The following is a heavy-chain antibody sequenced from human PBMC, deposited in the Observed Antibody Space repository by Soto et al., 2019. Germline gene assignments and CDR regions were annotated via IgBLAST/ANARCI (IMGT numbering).Heavy chain of an antibody. CDR3: ARDVKRSGGSGYTAWFDP. V-gene: IGHV1-69*02. Sequence: QVQLVQSGAEVKKPGSSVKVSCKASGGTVSSYTISWVRQAPGQGLEWMGRIIPILGIANYAQKSQGRVTITADKATRAAYMELSSLRAEDTAVYYCARDVKRSGGSGYTAWFDPWGQGTLGTVSS. J-gene: IGHJ5*02. D-gene: IGHD2-15*01. CDR2: IIPILGIA. CDR1: GGTVSSYT.